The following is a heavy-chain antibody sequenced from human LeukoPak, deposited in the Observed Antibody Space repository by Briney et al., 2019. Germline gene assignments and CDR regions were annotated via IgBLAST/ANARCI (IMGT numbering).Heavy chain of an antibody. CDR2: ISWNSGSI. J-gene: IGHJ4*02. V-gene: IGHV3-9*01. D-gene: IGHD6-19*01. CDR1: GFTFDDYA. Sequence: PGGSLRLSCAASGFTFDDYAMHWVRQAPGKGLEWVSGISWNSGSIGYADSVKGRFTISRDNAKNSLYLQMNSRSAEDTALYYCAATGAAGKYGYWGQGTLVTVSS. CDR3: AATGAAGKYGY.